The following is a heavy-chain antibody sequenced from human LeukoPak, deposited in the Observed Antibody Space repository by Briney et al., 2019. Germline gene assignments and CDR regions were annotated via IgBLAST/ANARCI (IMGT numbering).Heavy chain of an antibody. CDR3: ARVQGHPPNGLDV. J-gene: IGHJ3*01. CDR1: GVTLSSFA. Sequence: GGSLRLSCAASGVTLSSFAMSWARQAPGKGLEWVSGISSSGSGDNTYYADSVKGRFTISRDNAKNTLYLQMNSLRAEDTAVYYCARVQGHPPNGLDVWGQGTMVTVSS. V-gene: IGHV3-23*01. CDR2: ISSSGSGDNT. D-gene: IGHD2-8*01.